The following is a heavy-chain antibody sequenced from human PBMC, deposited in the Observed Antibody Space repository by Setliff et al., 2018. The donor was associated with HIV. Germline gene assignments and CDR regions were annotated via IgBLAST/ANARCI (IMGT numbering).Heavy chain of an antibody. CDR2: IYPGNSDT. J-gene: IGHJ6*02. CDR1: GYTFSNYC. D-gene: IGHD6-19*01. CDR3: AKHLSPGSGWYSKARGMDV. V-gene: IGHV5-51*01. Sequence: GESLKISCKDSGYTFSNYCIAWVRQMPGKGLEWMGIIYPGNSDTTYSPSFQGQVTISADKSISTAYLQWSSLKASDTATYYCAKHLSPGSGWYSKARGMDVWGQGTTVTVSS.